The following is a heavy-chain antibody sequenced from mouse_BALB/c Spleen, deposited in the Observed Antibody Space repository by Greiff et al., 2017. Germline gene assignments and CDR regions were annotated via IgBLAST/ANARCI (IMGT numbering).Heavy chain of an antibody. J-gene: IGHJ3*01. Sequence: VKLVESGPGLVAPSQSLSITCTVSGFSLTSYGVHWVRQPPGKGLEWLGVIWAGGSTNYNSALMSRLSISKDNSKSQVFLKMNSLQTDDTAMYYCAREDWDGPRAYWGQGTLVTVSA. CDR1: GFSLTSYG. V-gene: IGHV2-9*02. D-gene: IGHD4-1*01. CDR3: AREDWDGPRAY. CDR2: IWAGGST.